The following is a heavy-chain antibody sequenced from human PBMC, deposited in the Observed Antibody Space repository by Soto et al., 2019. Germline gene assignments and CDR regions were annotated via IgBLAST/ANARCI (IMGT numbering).Heavy chain of an antibody. J-gene: IGHJ6*02. D-gene: IGHD4-17*01. V-gene: IGHV3-11*01. CDR2: ISSSGSTI. CDR1: GFTCSYYY. CDR3: ARDLSPTYYYYGMDV. Sequence: GGSLRPSCAASGFTCSYYYMSWIRQAPGKGLEWVSYISSSGSTIYYADSVKGRFTISRDNAKNSLYLQMNSLRAEDTAVYYCARDLSPTYYYYGMDVWGQGTTVTVSS.